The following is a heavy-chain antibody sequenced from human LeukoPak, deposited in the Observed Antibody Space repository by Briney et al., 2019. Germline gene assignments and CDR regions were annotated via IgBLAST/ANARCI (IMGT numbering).Heavy chain of an antibody. D-gene: IGHD2-21*01. Sequence: GASVKVSCKASGYTFTSYGISWVRQAPGQGLEWMGWISAYNGNTNYAQKLQGRVTMTTDTSTSTAYMELRSLRSDDTAVYYCAKAGSHYCGGDCMDYWGQGTLVTVSS. V-gene: IGHV1-18*01. J-gene: IGHJ4*02. CDR3: AKAGSHYCGGDCMDY. CDR2: ISAYNGNT. CDR1: GYTFTSYG.